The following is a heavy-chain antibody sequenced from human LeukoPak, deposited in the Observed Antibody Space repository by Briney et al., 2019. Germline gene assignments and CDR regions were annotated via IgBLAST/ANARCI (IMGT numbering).Heavy chain of an antibody. CDR1: GYTLTELS. V-gene: IGHV1-24*01. Sequence: ASVKVSCKVSGYTLTELSMHWVRQAPGKGLEWMGGFDPEDGETIYAQKFQDRVTMTEDTSTDTAYMELSSLRSEDTAVYYCATDSLDSSGLQFDYWGQGTLVTVSS. D-gene: IGHD3-22*01. CDR3: ATDSLDSSGLQFDY. J-gene: IGHJ4*02. CDR2: FDPEDGET.